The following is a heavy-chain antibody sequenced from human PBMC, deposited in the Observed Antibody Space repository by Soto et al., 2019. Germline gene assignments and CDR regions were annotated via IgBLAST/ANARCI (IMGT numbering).Heavy chain of an antibody. V-gene: IGHV3-33*01. Sequence: GGSLRLSCAASGFTFSSYGMHWVRQAPGKGLEWVAVIWYDGSNKYYADSVKGRFTISIDNSKNTLYLQMNSLRAEDTAVYYCARDWARIAVAGYYFDYWGQGTLVTVSS. D-gene: IGHD6-19*01. CDR1: GFTFSSYG. CDR3: ARDWARIAVAGYYFDY. J-gene: IGHJ4*02. CDR2: IWYDGSNK.